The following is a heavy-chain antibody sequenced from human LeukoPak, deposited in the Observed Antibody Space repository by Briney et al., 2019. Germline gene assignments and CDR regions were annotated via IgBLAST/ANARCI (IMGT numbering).Heavy chain of an antibody. J-gene: IGHJ4*02. CDR1: GYTFTGYY. CDR2: INPNSGGT. CDR3: ASGNFDFWSGYYPTFDY. V-gene: IGHV1-2*07. Sequence: ASVKVSCTASGYTFTGYYIHWMRQAPGQGLEWMGWINPNSGGTNYAHKFQGRVTMTRDTSINTAYMELSRLRSVDTAVYYCASGNFDFWSGYYPTFDYWGQGTLVTVSS. D-gene: IGHD3-3*01.